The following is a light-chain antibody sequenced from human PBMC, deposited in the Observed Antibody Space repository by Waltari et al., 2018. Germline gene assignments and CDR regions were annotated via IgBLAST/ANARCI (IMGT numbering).Light chain of an antibody. CDR2: WAS. Sequence: DIVMTQSPDSLAVSLGARATINCKSSQSVLYSSNNKNYLAWYQQKPVQPPKLLIYWASTRESGVPDRFSGSGSGTDFTLTISSLQAEDVAVYYCQQYYSTLYTFGQGTKLEIK. CDR3: QQYYSTLYT. V-gene: IGKV4-1*01. CDR1: QSVLYSSNNKNY. J-gene: IGKJ2*01.